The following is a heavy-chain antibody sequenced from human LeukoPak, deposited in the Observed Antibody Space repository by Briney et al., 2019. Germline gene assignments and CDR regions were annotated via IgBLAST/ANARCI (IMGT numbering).Heavy chain of an antibody. Sequence: RRSLRLSCAASGFTFSSYAMHWVRQAPGKGLEWVAVISYDGSNKYYADSVKGRFTISRDNSKNTLYLQMNSLRAEDTAVYYCARAPRKWLVNNWFDPWGQGTLVTVSS. CDR1: GFTFSSYA. CDR2: ISYDGSNK. V-gene: IGHV3-30-3*01. J-gene: IGHJ5*02. D-gene: IGHD6-19*01. CDR3: ARAPRKWLVNNWFDP.